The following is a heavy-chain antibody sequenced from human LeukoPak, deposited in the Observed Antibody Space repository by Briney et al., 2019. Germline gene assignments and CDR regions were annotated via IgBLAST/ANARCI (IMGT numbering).Heavy chain of an antibody. J-gene: IGHJ4*02. V-gene: IGHV4-39*01. CDR3: VRHISANTGYFDS. CDR2: IHYSGSS. Sequence: SETLSLTCTISDGSVSSGTYYWGWIRQSPGKGLEWIGSIHYSGSSYYNPSLKSRAAIFVDTSGDQGSMDLSYVTAADTALYYCVRHISANTGYFDSCGQGTLVTVSS. CDR1: DGSVSSGTYY.